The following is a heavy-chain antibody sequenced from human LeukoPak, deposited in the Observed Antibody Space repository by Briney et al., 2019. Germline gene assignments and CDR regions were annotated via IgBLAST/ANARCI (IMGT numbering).Heavy chain of an antibody. CDR1: GGSFGGYF. CDR2: IYNTGST. D-gene: IGHD6-13*01. CDR3: ARLIPASSWLYFDY. Sequence: SETLSLTCSAYGGSFGGYFWGWIRQPPGKGLECIGYIYNTGSTDYNPSLKSRVTISLDTSRNQFSLKLSSVTAADTAVYYCARLIPASSWLYFDYWGQGTLVTVSS. J-gene: IGHJ4*02. V-gene: IGHV4-59*08.